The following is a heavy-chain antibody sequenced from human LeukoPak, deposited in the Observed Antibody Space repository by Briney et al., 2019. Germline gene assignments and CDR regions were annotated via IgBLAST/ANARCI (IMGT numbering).Heavy chain of an antibody. CDR2: IIPIFGTA. V-gene: IGHV1-69*13. Sequence: TSVKVSCKASGGTFSSYTISWVRQAPGQGLEWMGGIIPIFGTANYAQKFQGRVTITADESTSTAYMELSSLRSEDTAVYYCASGSSGWYVYWGQGTLVTVSS. D-gene: IGHD6-19*01. CDR3: ASGSSGWYVY. J-gene: IGHJ4*02. CDR1: GGTFSSYT.